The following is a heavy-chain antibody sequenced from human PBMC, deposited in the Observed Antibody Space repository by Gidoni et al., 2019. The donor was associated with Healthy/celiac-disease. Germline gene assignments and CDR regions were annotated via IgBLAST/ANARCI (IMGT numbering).Heavy chain of an antibody. CDR2: IYYSGST. D-gene: IGHD3-16*02. Sequence: QLQLQESGPGLVKPSETLSLTCTVSGGSISSSSYYWGWIRQPPGKGLEWIGSIYYSGSTYYNPSLKSRVTISVDTSKNQFSLKLSSVTAADTAVYYCATLSIMITFGGVIVEPYYFDYWAQGTLVTVSS. CDR3: ATLSIMITFGGVIVEPYYFDY. J-gene: IGHJ4*02. V-gene: IGHV4-39*01. CDR1: GGSISSSSYY.